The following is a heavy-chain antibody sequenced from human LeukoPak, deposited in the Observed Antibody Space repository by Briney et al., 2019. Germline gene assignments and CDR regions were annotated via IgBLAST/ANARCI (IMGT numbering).Heavy chain of an antibody. CDR1: GYTFTSYY. V-gene: IGHV1-46*01. CDR2: INPSGGST. CDR3: ARDIAYYYGSGSYQGAPDY. Sequence: ASVKVSWKASGYTFTSYYMHWVRQAPGQGLEWMGIINPSGGSTSYAQKFQGRVTMTRDTSTSTVYMELSSLRSEDTAVYYCARDIAYYYGSGSYQGAPDYWGQGTLVTVSS. J-gene: IGHJ4*02. D-gene: IGHD3-10*01.